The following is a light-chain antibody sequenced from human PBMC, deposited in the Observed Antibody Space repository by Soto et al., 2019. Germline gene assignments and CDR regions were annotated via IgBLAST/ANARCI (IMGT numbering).Light chain of an antibody. CDR3: QQDGNSPIT. J-gene: IGKJ5*01. Sequence: EIVLTQSPGTLSLSPRERATLSCRASQSVNSEYLAWYQQKPGQAPRLLINGASIRATGIPDRFSGSGSGTDFTLSISRLEPEDFASYYCQQDGNSPITFGQGTRLEI. CDR2: GAS. V-gene: IGKV3-20*01. CDR1: QSVNSEY.